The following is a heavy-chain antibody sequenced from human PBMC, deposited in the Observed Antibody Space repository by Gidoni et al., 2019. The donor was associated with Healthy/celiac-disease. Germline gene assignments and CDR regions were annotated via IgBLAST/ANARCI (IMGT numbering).Heavy chain of an antibody. CDR2: INHSGST. V-gene: IGHV4-34*01. Sequence: QVQLQQWGAGLLKPSETLSLTCAVYGGSFSGYYWSWIRQPPGKGLEWIGEINHSGSTNYNPSLKSRVTISVDTSKNQFSLKLSSVTAADTAVYYCARGLVYGGNELDYWGQGTLVTVSS. CDR3: ARGLVYGGNELDY. CDR1: GGSFSGYY. D-gene: IGHD2-15*01. J-gene: IGHJ4*02.